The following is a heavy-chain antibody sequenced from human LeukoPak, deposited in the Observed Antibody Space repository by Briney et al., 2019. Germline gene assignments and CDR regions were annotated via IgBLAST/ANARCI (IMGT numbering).Heavy chain of an antibody. D-gene: IGHD5-24*01. CDR3: ARDGDGYNRGIWFDP. CDR1: GGSISSGDYY. J-gene: IGHJ5*02. Sequence: SQTLSLTCTVSGGSISSGDYYWSWIRQPPGKGLEWIGYIYYSGSTNYNPSLKSRVTISVDTSKNQFPLKLSSVTAADTAVYYCARDGDGYNRGIWFDPWGQGTLVTVSS. V-gene: IGHV4-30-4*01. CDR2: IYYSGST.